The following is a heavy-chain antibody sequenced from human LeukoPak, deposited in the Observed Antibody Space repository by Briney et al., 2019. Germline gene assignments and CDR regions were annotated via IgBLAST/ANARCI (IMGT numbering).Heavy chain of an antibody. Sequence: PGGSLRLSCAASGFTFSAYWMSWVRQRPGKGLEWVAHIKGDGSEKYSVDSVKGRFTISRDNAKSSLYLQMNSLRAEDTALYYCARGGFGYVYFDYWGQGSLVTVSS. CDR2: IKGDGSEK. CDR1: GFTFSAYW. J-gene: IGHJ4*02. CDR3: ARGGFGYVYFDY. V-gene: IGHV3-7*01. D-gene: IGHD2-8*01.